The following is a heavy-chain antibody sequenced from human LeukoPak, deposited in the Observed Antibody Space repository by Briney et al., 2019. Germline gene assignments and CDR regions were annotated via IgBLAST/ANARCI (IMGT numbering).Heavy chain of an antibody. J-gene: IGHJ2*01. D-gene: IGHD3-10*01. V-gene: IGHV3-33*01. CDR2: IWYDGSNK. CDR1: GFTFSSYG. Sequence: GGSLRLSCAASGFTFSSYGMHWVRQAPGKGLEWVAVIWYDGSNKYYADSVRGRFTISRDNSKNTLYLQMNSLRAEDTAVYYCARDLYNMVRQVGYFDLWGRGTLVTVSS. CDR3: ARDLYNMVRQVGYFDL.